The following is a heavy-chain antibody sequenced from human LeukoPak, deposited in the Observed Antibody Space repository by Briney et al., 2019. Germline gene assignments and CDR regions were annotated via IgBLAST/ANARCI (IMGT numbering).Heavy chain of an antibody. Sequence: PGGSLRLSCAASGFTFSSYSMNWVRQAPGKGLEWVSSISSSSSYIYYADSVKGRFTISRDNAKNSLYLQMNSLRAEDTAVYYCAKDYLSYSSSFDYWGQGTLVTVSS. V-gene: IGHV3-21*01. CDR1: GFTFSSYS. CDR3: AKDYLSYSSSFDY. CDR2: ISSSSSYI. D-gene: IGHD6-6*01. J-gene: IGHJ4*02.